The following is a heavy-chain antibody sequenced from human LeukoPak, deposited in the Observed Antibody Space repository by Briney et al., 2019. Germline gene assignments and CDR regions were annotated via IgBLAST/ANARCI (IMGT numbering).Heavy chain of an antibody. CDR2: ITPFNGNT. CDR1: GYTFTYRY. J-gene: IGHJ3*02. CDR3: AEEANDAFDI. Sequence: ASVKVSFKASGYTFTYRYLHWVRQAPGQALEWMGWITPFNGNTNYAQKFQDRVTITRDRSMSTAYMELSSLRSEDTAMYYCAEEANDAFDIWGQGTMVTVSS. V-gene: IGHV1-45*02.